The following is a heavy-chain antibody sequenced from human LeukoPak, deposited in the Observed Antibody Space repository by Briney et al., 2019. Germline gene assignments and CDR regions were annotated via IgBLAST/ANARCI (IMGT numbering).Heavy chain of an antibody. Sequence: SGPTLVKPTQTLTLTCTFSGFSLSTSGMCVSWIRQPPGKALEWLARIDWDDDKYYSTSLKTRLTISKDTSKNQVILTMTNMDPVDTATYYCARTYSSSAHDAFDIWGQGTMVTVSS. CDR2: IDWDDDK. D-gene: IGHD6-6*01. J-gene: IGHJ3*02. CDR3: ARTYSSSAHDAFDI. V-gene: IGHV2-70*11. CDR1: GFSLSTSGMC.